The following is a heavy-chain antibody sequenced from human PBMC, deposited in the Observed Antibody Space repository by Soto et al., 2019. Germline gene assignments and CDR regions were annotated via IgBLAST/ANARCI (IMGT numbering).Heavy chain of an antibody. Sequence: EVQLVESGGDLVQPGGSLRLSCAVSGFTFSDHYMDWVRQAPGKGLEWVGRIRNIANSYTTDYAASVKGRFTISRDDSKNSLYLQINCLQTEDTAIYYCARIITGTPPADGGSWGQGTLVTVSS. CDR2: IRNIANSYTT. CDR1: GFTFSDHY. D-gene: IGHD1-7*01. J-gene: IGHJ5*02. CDR3: ARIITGTPPADGGS. V-gene: IGHV3-72*01.